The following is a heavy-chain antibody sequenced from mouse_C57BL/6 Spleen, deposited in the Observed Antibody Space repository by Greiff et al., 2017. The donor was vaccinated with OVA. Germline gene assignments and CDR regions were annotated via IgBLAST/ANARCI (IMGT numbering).Heavy chain of an antibody. J-gene: IGHJ1*03. D-gene: IGHD1-1*01. CDR1: GYAFSSYW. CDR2: IYPGDGDT. CDR3: ARRHYGSSYGYFDG. Sequence: VQLQQSGAELVKPGASVKISCKASGYAFSSYWMNWVKQRPGKGLEWIGQIYPGDGDTNYNGKFKGKATLTADKSSSTAYMQLSSLTSEDSAVYFCARRHYGSSYGYFDGWGTGTTVTVSS. V-gene: IGHV1-80*01.